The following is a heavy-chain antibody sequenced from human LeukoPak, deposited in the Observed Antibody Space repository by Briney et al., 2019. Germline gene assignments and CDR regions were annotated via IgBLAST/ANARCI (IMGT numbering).Heavy chain of an antibody. Sequence: SETLSLTCTVSGGSLSSYYWSWIRQPPGKGLEWIGYIYYSGSTNYNPSLKSRVTISVDTSKNQFSLKLSSVTAADTAVYYCARHSSSDYHYYGMDVWGQGTTVTVSS. CDR3: ARHSSSDYHYYGMDV. D-gene: IGHD6-13*01. V-gene: IGHV4-59*01. J-gene: IGHJ6*02. CDR1: GGSLSSYY. CDR2: IYYSGST.